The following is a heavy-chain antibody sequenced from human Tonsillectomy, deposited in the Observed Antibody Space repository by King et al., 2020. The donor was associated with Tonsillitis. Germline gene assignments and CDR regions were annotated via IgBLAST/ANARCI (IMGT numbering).Heavy chain of an antibody. CDR1: GGSFSGDS. CDR3: AAPVPAAIP. V-gene: IGHV4-34*01. D-gene: IGHD2-2*01. Sequence: VQLQQWGAGLLKPSETLSLTCAVYGGSFSGDSWSWIRQPPGKGLEWIGEINHSGSTNYNPSLKSRVTISVDTSKNQFSLKLSSVTAADTAVYYCAAPVPAAIPWGQGTLVTVSS. CDR2: INHSGST. J-gene: IGHJ5*02.